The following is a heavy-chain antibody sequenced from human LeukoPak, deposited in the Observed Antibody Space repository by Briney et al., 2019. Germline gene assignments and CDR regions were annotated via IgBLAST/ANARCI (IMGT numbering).Heavy chain of an antibody. CDR2: ISYDGSNK. V-gene: IGHV3-30*18. CDR1: GFTFSSYA. CDR3: AKVAAAGQTPYYFDY. D-gene: IGHD6-13*01. J-gene: IGHJ4*02. Sequence: PGGSLRLSCAASGFTFSSYAMSWVRQAPGKGLEWVAVISYDGSNKYYADSVKGRFTISRDNSKNTLYLQMNSPRAEDTAVYYCAKVAAAGQTPYYFDYWGQGTLVTVSS.